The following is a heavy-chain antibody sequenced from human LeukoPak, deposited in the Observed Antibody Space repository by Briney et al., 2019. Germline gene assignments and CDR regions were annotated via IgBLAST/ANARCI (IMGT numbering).Heavy chain of an antibody. CDR3: ARRSPGNWFDP. Sequence: PSGTLSLTCAVSGGSISSSNWWSWVRQPPGKGLEWIGEIYHSGSTNYNPSLKSRVTISVDTSKNQFSLKLSSVTAADTAVYYCARRSPGNWFDPWGQGTLVTVSS. V-gene: IGHV4-4*02. J-gene: IGHJ5*02. CDR1: GGSISSSNW. CDR2: IYHSGST.